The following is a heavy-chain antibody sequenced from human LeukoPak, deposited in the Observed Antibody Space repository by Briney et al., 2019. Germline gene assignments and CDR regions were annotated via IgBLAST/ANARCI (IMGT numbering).Heavy chain of an antibody. J-gene: IGHJ4*02. CDR2: IYYSGST. D-gene: IGHD1-14*01. Sequence: SETLSLTCTVSGGSISSYYWSWIRQPPGKGLEWIGYIYYSGSTNYNPSLKSRVTISVDTSKNQFSLKLSSVTAADTAVYYCAREVGTFFDYWGQGTLVTVSS. CDR3: AREVGTFFDY. V-gene: IGHV4-59*01. CDR1: GGSISSYY.